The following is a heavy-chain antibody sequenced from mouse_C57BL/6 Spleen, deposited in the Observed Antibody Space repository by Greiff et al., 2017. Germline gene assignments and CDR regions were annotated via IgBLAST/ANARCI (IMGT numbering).Heavy chain of an antibody. Sequence: DVKLVESGGGLVKPGGSLKLSCAASGFTFSDYGMHWVRQAPEKGLEWVAYISSGSSTIYYADTVKGRFTISRDNAKNTLFLQMTSLRSEDTAMYYCARPYYVGWFAYWGQGTLVTVSA. V-gene: IGHV5-17*01. CDR1: GFTFSDYG. CDR2: ISSGSSTI. J-gene: IGHJ3*01. D-gene: IGHD1-1*01. CDR3: ARPYYVGWFAY.